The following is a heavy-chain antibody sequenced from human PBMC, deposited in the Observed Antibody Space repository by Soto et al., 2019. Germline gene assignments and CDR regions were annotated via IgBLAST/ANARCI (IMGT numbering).Heavy chain of an antibody. J-gene: IGHJ4*02. CDR3: ARGWGYDSTDYYYAY. D-gene: IGHD3-22*01. CDR2: IIPIFGTA. CDR1: GGSFNRHT. Sequence: QVQLVQSGAEVRKPGSSVRVSCKASGGSFNRHTISWVRQAPGQGLEWMGGIIPIFGTANHAQKLQGRVTISEDESTSTVYMELSSLRSDDTAIYYCARGWGYDSTDYYYAYWGQGTLVIVSS. V-gene: IGHV1-69*01.